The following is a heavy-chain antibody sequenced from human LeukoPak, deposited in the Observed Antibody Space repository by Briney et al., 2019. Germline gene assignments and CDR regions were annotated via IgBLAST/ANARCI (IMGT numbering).Heavy chain of an antibody. J-gene: IGHJ6*04. CDR1: GYTFIGYY. CDR3: ARNRDGYNDAYDI. CDR2: INPDGDNT. D-gene: IGHD5-24*01. V-gene: IGHV1-46*01. Sequence: ASVKVSCKASGYTFIGYYMHWVRQAPGQVLEWMGLINPDGDNTNYAQNFQGRVTLTRDTSTSTVYMELSSLRSEDTAIYYCARNRDGYNDAYDIWGKGTTVTISS.